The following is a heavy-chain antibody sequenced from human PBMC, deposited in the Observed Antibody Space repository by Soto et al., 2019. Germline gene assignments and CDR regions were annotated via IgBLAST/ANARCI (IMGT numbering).Heavy chain of an antibody. CDR2: MYHSGTF. Sequence: SETLSLTCDVSGDSISTSSYYWGWIRQPPGGGLEWIGYMYHSGTFLKSPSLKTRLTMSLDMSKNQFSLTLNSMTAADTAVYYCARAQFYSGSGNYNNLMFDAWGQGIQVTVSS. CDR1: GDSISTSSYY. CDR3: ARAQFYSGSGNYNNLMFDA. D-gene: IGHD3-10*01. J-gene: IGHJ5*02. V-gene: IGHV4-30-2*01.